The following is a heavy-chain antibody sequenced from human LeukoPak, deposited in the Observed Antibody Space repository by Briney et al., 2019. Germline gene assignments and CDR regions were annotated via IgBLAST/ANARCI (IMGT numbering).Heavy chain of an antibody. D-gene: IGHD2-21*02. CDR1: GFTFSRYA. J-gene: IGHJ3*02. CDR3: ARDRCGGDCYDMDAFDI. V-gene: IGHV3-64*01. Sequence: GGSLRLSCAASGFTFSRYAMYWVRQAPWKGLQYVSAISSNGGSTYYANSVKGRFTISRDNSKNTLYLQMGSLRAEDMAVYYCARDRCGGDCYDMDAFDIWGQGTMVTVSS. CDR2: ISSNGGST.